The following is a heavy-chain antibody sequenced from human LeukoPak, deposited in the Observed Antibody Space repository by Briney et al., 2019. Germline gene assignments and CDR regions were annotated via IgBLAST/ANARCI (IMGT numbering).Heavy chain of an antibody. D-gene: IGHD1-26*01. V-gene: IGHV3-30*01. CDR3: ARGVKRGIVGSNRNDAFDI. Sequence: QAGGSLRLSCAASGFTFSSYAMHWVRKAPGKGLEWVAVISYDGSNKYYADSVKGRFTISRDNSKNTLYLQMNSLRAEDTAVYYCARGVKRGIVGSNRNDAFDIWGQGTMVTVSS. J-gene: IGHJ3*02. CDR2: ISYDGSNK. CDR1: GFTFSSYA.